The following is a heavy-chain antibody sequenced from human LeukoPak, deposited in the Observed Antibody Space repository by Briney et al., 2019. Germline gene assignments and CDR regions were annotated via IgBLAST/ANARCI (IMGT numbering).Heavy chain of an antibody. CDR1: GYTFTSYD. CDR3: SRCSSRLLYFDP. D-gene: IGHD6-6*01. CDR2: MNPNSGNT. J-gene: IGHJ5*02. V-gene: IGHV1-8*01. Sequence: ASVKVSCKASGYTFTSYDINWVRQATGQGLEWMGWMNPNSGNTGYAQKFQGRVTMTRNTSISTAYMELSSLRSEDTAVYYCSRCSSRLLYFDPWGQGTLVTVSS.